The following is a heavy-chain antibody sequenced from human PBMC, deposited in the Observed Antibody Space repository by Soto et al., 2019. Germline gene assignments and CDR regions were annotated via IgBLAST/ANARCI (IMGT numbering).Heavy chain of an antibody. D-gene: IGHD2-2*01. CDR1: GGSFSGYY. CDR2: INHSGST. Sequence: SETLSLTCAVYGGSFSGYYWSWIRQPPGKGLEWIGEINHSGSTNYNPSLKSRVTISVDTSKNQFSLKLSSVTAADTAVYYCASPAADPFDYWGQGTLVTVSS. CDR3: ASPAADPFDY. J-gene: IGHJ4*02. V-gene: IGHV4-34*01.